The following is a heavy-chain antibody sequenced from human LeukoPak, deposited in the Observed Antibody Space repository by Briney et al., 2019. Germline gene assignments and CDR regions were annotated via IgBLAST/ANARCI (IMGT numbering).Heavy chain of an antibody. J-gene: IGHJ5*02. CDR3: ARQTTVTTFNWFDP. Sequence: GGSLRLSCAASGFTVSSNYMSWVRQAPGKGLEWVSVIHSGGSTYYADSVKGRFTISRDNSKNTLYLQMNSLRAEDTAVYYCARQTTVTTFNWFDPWGQGTLVTVSS. CDR2: IHSGGST. V-gene: IGHV3-53*01. CDR1: GFTVSSNY. D-gene: IGHD4-17*01.